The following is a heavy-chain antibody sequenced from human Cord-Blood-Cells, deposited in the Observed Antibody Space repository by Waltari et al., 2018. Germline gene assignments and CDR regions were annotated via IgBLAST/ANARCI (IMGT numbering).Heavy chain of an antibody. V-gene: IGHV6-1*01. D-gene: IGHD2-15*01. CDR1: GARVSSHSPA. Sequence: QVQLQQSGPGLVKPPQTLSLTCAISGARVSSHSPAWNWFRQSPSRGLEWLGRTYYRSKWYNDYAVSVKSRITINPDTSKNQFSLQLNSVTPEDTAVYYCARTGGSSYYFDYWGQGTLVTVSS. CDR3: ARTGGSSYYFDY. J-gene: IGHJ4*02. CDR2: TYYRSKWYN.